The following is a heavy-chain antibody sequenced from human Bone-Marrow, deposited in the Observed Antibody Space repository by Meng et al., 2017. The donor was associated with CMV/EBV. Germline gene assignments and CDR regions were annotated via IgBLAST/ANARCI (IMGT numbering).Heavy chain of an antibody. CDR1: GFTFSSYW. V-gene: IGHV3-74*01. D-gene: IGHD1-26*01. J-gene: IGHJ6*02. CDR3: AKGLLEGATGAYYYGMDV. Sequence: GGSLRLSCAASGFTFSSYWMHWVRQAPGKGLVWVSRINGDGSSTSYADSVKGRFTISRDNAKNSLYLQMNSLRAEDTALYYCAKGLLEGATGAYYYGMDVWGQGTTVTVSS. CDR2: INGDGSST.